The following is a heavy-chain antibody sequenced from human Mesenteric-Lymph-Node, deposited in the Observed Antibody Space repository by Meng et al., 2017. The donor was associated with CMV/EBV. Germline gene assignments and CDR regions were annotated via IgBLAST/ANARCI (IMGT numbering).Heavy chain of an antibody. J-gene: IGHJ6*02. CDR3: ARDTLSRNWFYNYHGMDV. Sequence: GGSLRLSCVDSGVDFSIYTMNWVRQAPGKGLEWVSSISSSTLYMLYADSVKGRFTISRDNADNSLFLQMDSLRVEDTAVYYCARDTLSRNWFYNYHGMDVWGQGTTVTVSS. D-gene: IGHD6-13*01. CDR2: ISSSTLYM. CDR1: GVDFSIYT. V-gene: IGHV3-21*06.